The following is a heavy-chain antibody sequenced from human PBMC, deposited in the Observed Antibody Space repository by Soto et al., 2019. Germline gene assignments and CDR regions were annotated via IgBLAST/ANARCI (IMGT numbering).Heavy chain of an antibody. V-gene: IGHV3-7*03. CDR1: GFTFSSYW. Sequence: GSLRLSCAASGFTFSSYWMSWVRQAPGKGLEWVANIKQDGSEKYYVDSVKGRFTISRDNAKNSLYLQMNSLRAEDTAVYYCARDRCSSTSCTYYYYGMDVWGQGTTVTVSS. D-gene: IGHD2-2*01. J-gene: IGHJ6*02. CDR2: IKQDGSEK. CDR3: ARDRCSSTSCTYYYYGMDV.